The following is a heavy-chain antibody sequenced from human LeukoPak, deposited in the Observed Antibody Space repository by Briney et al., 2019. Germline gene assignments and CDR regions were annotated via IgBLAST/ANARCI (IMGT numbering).Heavy chain of an antibody. D-gene: IGHD6-19*01. V-gene: IGHV3-30*18. Sequence: PGRSLRLSCAASGFTFSSYGMHWVRQAPGKGLEWVAVISYDGSNKYYADSVKGRFTISRDNSKNTLYLQMNSLRAEDTAVYYCAKCKQWLGNFDYWGQGTLVTVSS. CDR3: AKCKQWLGNFDY. CDR2: ISYDGSNK. J-gene: IGHJ4*02. CDR1: GFTFSSYG.